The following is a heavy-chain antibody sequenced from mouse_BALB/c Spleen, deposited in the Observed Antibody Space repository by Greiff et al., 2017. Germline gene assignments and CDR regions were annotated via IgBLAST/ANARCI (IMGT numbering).Heavy chain of an antibody. Sequence: QVQLKESAAELARPGASVKMSCKASGYTFTSYTMHWVKQRPGQGLEWIGYINPSSGYTEYNQKFKDKTTLTADKSSSTAYMQLSSLTSEDSAVYYCAREGYYDGFAYWGQGTLVTVSA. CDR1: GYTFTSYT. V-gene: IGHV1-4*02. D-gene: IGHD2-3*01. CDR2: INPSSGYT. J-gene: IGHJ3*01. CDR3: AREGYYDGFAY.